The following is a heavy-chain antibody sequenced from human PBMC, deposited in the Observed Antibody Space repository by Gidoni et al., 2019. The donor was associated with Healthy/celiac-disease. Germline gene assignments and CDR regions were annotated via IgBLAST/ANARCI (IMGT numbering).Heavy chain of an antibody. Sequence: EVQLEESGGGLVQRGGSLRVCCGASGFRFSSYWLRGARQAPGKWLEWVANIKQDGSGKYFLDAEKDRFTISRDNAKNSLYLQMNCLRAEDTAVYYCARDNGFRIWGQGTMVTVSS. CDR2: IKQDGSGK. J-gene: IGHJ3*02. CDR1: GFRFSSYW. CDR3: ARDNGFRI. D-gene: IGHD2-8*01. V-gene: IGHV3-7*03.